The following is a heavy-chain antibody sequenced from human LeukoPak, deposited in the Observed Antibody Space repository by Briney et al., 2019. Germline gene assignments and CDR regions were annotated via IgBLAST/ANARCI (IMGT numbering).Heavy chain of an antibody. V-gene: IGHV3-23*01. CDR1: GFTFSSYA. J-gene: IGHJ6*03. CDR3: AKHESYYYYFYMDV. Sequence: GGSLRLSCAASGFTFSSYAMSCVRQAPGKGLEWVSAMSGRGGSTYYADSVKGRITISRDNSKNTLYLQMNSLRAGDTAVYYCAKHESYYYYFYMDVWGKGTTVTVSS. CDR2: MSGRGGST.